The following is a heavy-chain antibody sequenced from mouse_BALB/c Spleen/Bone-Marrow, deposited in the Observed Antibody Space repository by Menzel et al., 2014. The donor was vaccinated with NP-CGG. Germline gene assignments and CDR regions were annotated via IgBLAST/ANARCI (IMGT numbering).Heavy chain of an antibody. Sequence: VQLQQSGPGLVAPSQSLSITCTVSGFSLTNYGVHWVRQPPGKGLEWLGEVGTGGSTNYNSALMSRLSISKDNSKSQVFLKMNSLQTDDTAIYYCARASSYYGSRYDYWGQGTTLTVSS. D-gene: IGHD1-1*01. CDR2: VGTGGST. CDR1: GFSLTNYG. J-gene: IGHJ2*01. CDR3: ARASSYYGSRYDY. V-gene: IGHV2-9*02.